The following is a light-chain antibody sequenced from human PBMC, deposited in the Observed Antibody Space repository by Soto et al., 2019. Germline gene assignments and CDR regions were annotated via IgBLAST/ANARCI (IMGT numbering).Light chain of an antibody. CDR3: AAWYDSLNGVV. CDR2: SNN. J-gene: IGLJ2*01. CDR1: SSNIGSNT. Sequence: QLVLTQPPSASGTPGQRVTISCSGSSSNIGSNTVNWYQQLPGTAPKLLIYSNNQRPSGVPDRFSGSKSGTSASLAISGLQSEDESDYYCAAWYDSLNGVVFGGGTQLTV. V-gene: IGLV1-44*01.